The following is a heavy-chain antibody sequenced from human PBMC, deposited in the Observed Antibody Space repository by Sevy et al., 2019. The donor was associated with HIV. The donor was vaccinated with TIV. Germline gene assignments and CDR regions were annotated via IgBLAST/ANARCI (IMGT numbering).Heavy chain of an antibody. CDR3: SSDLGRIGAAGTFFDY. CDR1: GFTFSSYW. D-gene: IGHD6-13*01. V-gene: IGHV3-7*01. Sequence: GGSLRLSCAASGFTFSSYWMSWVRQAPGKGLEWVANIKQDGSEKYYVDSVKGRFTIPRYNAKNSRYVQMNSLSAEDAAVYYCSSDLGRIGAAGTFFDYWGQGTLVTVSS. J-gene: IGHJ4*02. CDR2: IKQDGSEK.